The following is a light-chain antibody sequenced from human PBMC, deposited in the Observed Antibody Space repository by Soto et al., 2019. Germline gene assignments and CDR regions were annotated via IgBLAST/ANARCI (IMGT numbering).Light chain of an antibody. Sequence: QSVLTQPPSVSGSPGQSVTISCTGTSSDVGSYNRVSWYQQPPGTAPKLMIYEVSNRPSGVPDRFSGSKSGNTASLTISGLQAEDEADYYCSSYTSRSTLGFVVFGGGTKMTVL. CDR3: SSYTSRSTLGFVV. CDR2: EVS. V-gene: IGLV2-18*02. J-gene: IGLJ2*01. CDR1: SSDVGSYNR.